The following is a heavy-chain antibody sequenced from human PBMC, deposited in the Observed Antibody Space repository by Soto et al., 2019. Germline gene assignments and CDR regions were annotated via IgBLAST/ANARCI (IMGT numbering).Heavy chain of an antibody. J-gene: IGHJ4*02. D-gene: IGHD2-8*01. CDR1: GGTFSSYA. Sequence: QVQLVQSGAEVKKPGSSVKVSCKASGGTFSSYAISWVRLAPGQGLEWMGGIIPIFGTANYAQKFQGRVTITADESTSPAYMELSSLRSKDTAVYYCARDPTMLGGFDYWGQGTLVTVSS. CDR3: ARDPTMLGGFDY. V-gene: IGHV1-69*01. CDR2: IIPIFGTA.